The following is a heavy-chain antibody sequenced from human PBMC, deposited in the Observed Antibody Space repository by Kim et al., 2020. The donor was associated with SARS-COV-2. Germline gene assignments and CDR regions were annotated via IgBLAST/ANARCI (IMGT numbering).Heavy chain of an antibody. D-gene: IGHD3-16*02. CDR1: GFTFSSYG. Sequence: GGSLRLSCAASGFTFSSYGMHWVRQAPGKGLEWVAVIWYDGSNKYYADSVKGRFTISRDNSKNTLYLQMNSLRAEDTAVYYCARDANYDYVWGSYRSDWYFDLWGRGTLVTVSS. CDR2: IWYDGSNK. CDR3: ARDANYDYVWGSYRSDWYFDL. J-gene: IGHJ2*01. V-gene: IGHV3-33*01.